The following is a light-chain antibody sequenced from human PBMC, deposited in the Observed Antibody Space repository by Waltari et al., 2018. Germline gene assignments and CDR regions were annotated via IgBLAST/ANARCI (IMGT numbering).Light chain of an antibody. CDR3: QQYVSSRT. CDR2: GTS. V-gene: IGKV3-20*01. J-gene: IGKJ2*01. CDR1: QSVSSSY. Sequence: EIVLTQSPGTLSMSPGERATLSCRASQSVSSSYLAWYQQNPGQAPRLLIYGTSSRATGISDRFSGSGSGTDFTLTISRLEPEDFAVYYCQQYVSSRTFGQGTKLEIK.